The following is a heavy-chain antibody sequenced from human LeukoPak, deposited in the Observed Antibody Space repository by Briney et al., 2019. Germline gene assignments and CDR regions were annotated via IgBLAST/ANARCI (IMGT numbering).Heavy chain of an antibody. Sequence: GGSLRLSCTASGFTFSNYAMNWVRQAPGKGLEWVSGISWNSGSIGYADSVKGRFTISRDNAKNSLYLQMNSLRAEDTALYYCATLEDYGENYWGQGTLVTVSS. CDR3: ATLEDYGENY. CDR1: GFTFSNYA. D-gene: IGHD4-17*01. CDR2: ISWNSGSI. V-gene: IGHV3-9*01. J-gene: IGHJ4*02.